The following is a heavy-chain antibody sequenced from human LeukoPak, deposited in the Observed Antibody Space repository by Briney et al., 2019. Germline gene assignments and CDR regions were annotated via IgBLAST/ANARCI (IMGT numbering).Heavy chain of an antibody. CDR2: IYYSGST. J-gene: IGHJ4*02. V-gene: IGHV4-39*07. D-gene: IGHD3-22*01. CDR3: ARSPRPDYDSSGYLFDY. Sequence: SETLSLTCTVSGGSISSSSYYWGWIRQPPGKGLEWIGSIYYSGSTSYNPSLKSRVTISVDTSKNQFSLKLSTVTAADTAVYYCARSPRPDYDSSGYLFDYWGQGTLVTVSS. CDR1: GGSISSSSYY.